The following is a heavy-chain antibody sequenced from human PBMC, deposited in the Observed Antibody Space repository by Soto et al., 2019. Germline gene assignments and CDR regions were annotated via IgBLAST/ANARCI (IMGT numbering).Heavy chain of an antibody. Sequence: QVQLVESGGGVVQPGRSLTIFCTASGFTFKHNAMHWIRQAPAKGLEWVADISYDGSTKNYADSVKGRFTISRDNSKNTLSLQMSAVKGEDTATYYCAREGIAESGPNYYDFWGQGTLVAVSS. CDR2: ISYDGSTK. D-gene: IGHD6-13*01. CDR3: AREGIAESGPNYYDF. V-gene: IGHV3-30-3*01. CDR1: GFTFKHNA. J-gene: IGHJ4*02.